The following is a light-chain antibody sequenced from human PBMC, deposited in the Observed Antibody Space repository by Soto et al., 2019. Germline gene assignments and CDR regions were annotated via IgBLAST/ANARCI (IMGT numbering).Light chain of an antibody. CDR2: DVS. J-gene: IGLJ1*01. CDR3: SSYTSSSPYV. V-gene: IGLV2-14*03. Sequence: QSALTQPASVSGSPGQSITISCSGTSSDVGGYNYVSWYQQHPGEAPKFLIYDVSNRPSGVSDRFSGSKSGNTASLTISGLQDEDEDDYYCSSYTSSSPYVFGTGTKLTVL. CDR1: SSDVGGYNY.